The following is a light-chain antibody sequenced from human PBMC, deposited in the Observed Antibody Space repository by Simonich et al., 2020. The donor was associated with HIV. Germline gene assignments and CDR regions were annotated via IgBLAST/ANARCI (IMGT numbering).Light chain of an antibody. Sequence: DIVMTQSPLSLPVTPGEPASISCRSSQSLLSSNGFNYLDWYLQKPGQSPQLLIYLGSNRTSGVPDRFSGSGSGTDFTLKISRVEAEDVGVYYCMQALQTPFTFGPGTKVDIK. CDR1: QSLLSSNGFNY. J-gene: IGKJ3*01. CDR2: LGS. V-gene: IGKV2-28*01. CDR3: MQALQTPFT.